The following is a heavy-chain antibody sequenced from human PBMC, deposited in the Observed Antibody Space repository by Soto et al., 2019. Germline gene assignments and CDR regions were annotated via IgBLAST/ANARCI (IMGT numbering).Heavy chain of an antibody. D-gene: IGHD3-3*01. Sequence: GGSLRLSCAASGFTFSIYGMHWFRQAPGKGLEWVAVISYDGSNKYHADSVKGRFTISRDNSKTTLYLQMNSLRVEDTAVYYCAKDNYYDFWSGYRGDAFNIWGPGTIVTVSS. V-gene: IGHV3-30*18. CDR3: AKDNYYDFWSGYRGDAFNI. J-gene: IGHJ3*02. CDR2: ISYDGSNK. CDR1: GFTFSIYG.